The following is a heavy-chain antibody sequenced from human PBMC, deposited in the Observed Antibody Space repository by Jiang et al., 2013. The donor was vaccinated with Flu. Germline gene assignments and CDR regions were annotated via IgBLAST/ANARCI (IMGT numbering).Heavy chain of an antibody. CDR1: GFTFSSYA. Sequence: GFTFSSYAMHWVRQAPGQGARVVAVISYDGSNKYYADSVKGRFTISRDNSKNTLYLQMNSLRAEDTAVYYCARDYYDSSGYYAQYFQHWGQGTLVTVSS. J-gene: IGHJ1*01. V-gene: IGHV3-30*01. CDR2: ISYDGSNK. D-gene: IGHD3-22*01. CDR3: ARDYYDSSGYYAQYFQH.